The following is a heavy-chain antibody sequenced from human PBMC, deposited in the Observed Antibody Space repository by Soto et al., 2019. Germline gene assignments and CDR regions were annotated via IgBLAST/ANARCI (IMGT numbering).Heavy chain of an antibody. CDR1: GGSFSGHY. V-gene: IGHV4-34*01. J-gene: IGHJ6*03. D-gene: IGHD6-6*01. CDR3: ASLYSSSPGYYYYYYMDV. Sequence: PSETLSLTCAVYGGSFSGHYWSWIRQPPGKGLEWIGEINHSGSTNYNPSLKSRVTISVDTSKNQFSLKLSSVTAADTAVYYCASLYSSSPGYYYYYYMDVWGKGTTVTVSS. CDR2: INHSGST.